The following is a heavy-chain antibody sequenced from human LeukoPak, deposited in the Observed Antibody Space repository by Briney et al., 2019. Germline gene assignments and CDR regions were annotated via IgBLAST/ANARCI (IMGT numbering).Heavy chain of an antibody. CDR2: IKQDGSEK. Sequence: GGSLRLSCAASGFTFSSYWMSWVRQAPGKGLEWVANIKQDGSEKYYVDSVKGRFTISRDNAKNSLYLQMNSLRAEDTAVYYCARELTTVTPYDAFDIWGQGTMVTVSS. CDR3: ARELTTVTPYDAFDI. V-gene: IGHV3-7*01. CDR1: GFTFSSYW. J-gene: IGHJ3*02. D-gene: IGHD4-17*01.